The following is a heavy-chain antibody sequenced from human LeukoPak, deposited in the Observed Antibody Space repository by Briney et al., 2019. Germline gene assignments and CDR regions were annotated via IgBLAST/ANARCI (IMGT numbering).Heavy chain of an antibody. Sequence: SVKVSCKASGGTFSSYAISWVRQAPGQGLELMGGIIPIVGTANYAQKFQGRVTITADESTCTAYMELSRLRSEDTAVYYCASSRNCGGDCYWAEYFQHWGQGTLVTVSS. CDR1: GGTFSSYA. CDR2: IIPIVGTA. D-gene: IGHD2-21*02. J-gene: IGHJ1*01. V-gene: IGHV1-69*13. CDR3: ASSRNCGGDCYWAEYFQH.